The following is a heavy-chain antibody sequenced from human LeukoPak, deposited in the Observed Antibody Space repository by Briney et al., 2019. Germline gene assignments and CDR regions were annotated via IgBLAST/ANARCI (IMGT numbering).Heavy chain of an antibody. J-gene: IGHJ4*02. CDR3: AKYTSGTSYRGLDQ. D-gene: IGHD3-10*01. V-gene: IGHV3-23*01. Sequence: HPGESLRLSCGASGLTVSSYAMSWVRQAPGKGLEWVSTIIGSAVNTYYADSVKGRFTISRDDSKNTVYLQMNSLRAEGTAVYSCAKYTSGTSYRGLDQWGQGTLVTVSS. CDR2: IIGSAVNT. CDR1: GLTVSSYA.